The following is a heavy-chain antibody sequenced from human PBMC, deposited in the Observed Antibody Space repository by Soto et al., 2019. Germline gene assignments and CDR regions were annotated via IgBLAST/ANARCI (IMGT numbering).Heavy chain of an antibody. CDR2: IIPMFGTA. J-gene: IGHJ4*01. CDR1: GDTFSSYA. V-gene: IGHV1-69*01. CDR3: ARVGPAHYYDSSGYYSPLDF. D-gene: IGHD3-22*01. Sequence: QVQLVQSGAEVKKPGSSVKVSCKASGDTFSSYAINWVRQAPGQGLEWMGGIIPMFGTANYAQKFKGRVTINAGESTGTVYMELGSLRSEDTAVYYCARVGPAHYYDSSGYYSPLDFWGQGTLVTVSS.